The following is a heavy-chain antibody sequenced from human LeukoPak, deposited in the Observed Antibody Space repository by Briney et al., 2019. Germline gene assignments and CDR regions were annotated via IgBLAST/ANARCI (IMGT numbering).Heavy chain of an antibody. Sequence: KPSETPSLTCTVPGGSISSYYWSWVRQPPGKGLGWIGDIYFSGSTNYNPSHKNRVTLSVDTSNNPFSLKPSPLPPAGPPLYYCARVFRVVRHPNGFAPWGQGTLVTVSS. J-gene: IGHJ5*02. CDR1: GGSISSYY. CDR3: ARVFRVVRHPNGFAP. D-gene: IGHD3-3*01. V-gene: IGHV4-59*01. CDR2: IYFSGST.